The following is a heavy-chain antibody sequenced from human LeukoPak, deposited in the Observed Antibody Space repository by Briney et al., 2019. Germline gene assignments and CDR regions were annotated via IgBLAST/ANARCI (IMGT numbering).Heavy chain of an antibody. CDR1: GSTFSDYY. V-gene: IGHV3-11*05. CDR3: ARGGVDSSGYRFDY. D-gene: IGHD3-22*01. J-gene: IGHJ4*02. Sequence: VGSLRLSCAASGSTFSDYYMSWSRQAPGTGLEWVSYISSSSSYTNYAESVKGRFTISRDNAKNSLYLQMNSLRAEDTAVYYCARGGVDSSGYRFDYWGQGTLVTVSS. CDR2: ISSSSSYT.